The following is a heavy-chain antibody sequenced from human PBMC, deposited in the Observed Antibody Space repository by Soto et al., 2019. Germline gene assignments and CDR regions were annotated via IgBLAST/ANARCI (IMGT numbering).Heavy chain of an antibody. D-gene: IGHD6-19*01. V-gene: IGHV3-23*01. CDR2: ISGSGGST. CDR1: GFTFSSYA. J-gene: IGHJ4*02. Sequence: EGSLRLSCAASGFTFSSYAMSWVRQAPGKGLEWVSAISGSGGSTYYADSVKGRFTISRDNSKNTLYLQMNSLRAEDTAVYYCANPAGGGQWPPRDCFDYWGQGTLVTVSS. CDR3: ANPAGGGQWPPRDCFDY.